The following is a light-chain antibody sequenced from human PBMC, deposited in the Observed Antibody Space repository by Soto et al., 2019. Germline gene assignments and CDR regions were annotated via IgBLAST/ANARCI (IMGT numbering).Light chain of an antibody. CDR2: SAL. CDR1: QSISSN. J-gene: IGKJ1*01. CDR3: QQCNNWPRT. V-gene: IGKV3-15*01. Sequence: DIVMTQSPATLSVSPGERATLSCRASQSISSNLAWYQQKLGQAPRLLIYSALTRATGIPARFRGSGSGTEFTLTISSLQSEDFAFYYCQQCNNWPRTFGQGTKVDI.